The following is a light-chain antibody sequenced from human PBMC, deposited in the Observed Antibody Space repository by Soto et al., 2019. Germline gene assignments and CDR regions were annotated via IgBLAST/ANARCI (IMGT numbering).Light chain of an antibody. J-gene: IGKJ1*01. V-gene: IGKV1-5*03. Sequence: DIQMTQSPSTLSASVGDRVTITCRSTQSISNSLAWYQPKPGKAPKLLIYKASSLESGVPSRFSGRGSGPEFTLTITSLQPDEFATYYCQQYNSYWTVGQGTKVEIK. CDR3: QQYNSYWT. CDR2: KAS. CDR1: QSISNS.